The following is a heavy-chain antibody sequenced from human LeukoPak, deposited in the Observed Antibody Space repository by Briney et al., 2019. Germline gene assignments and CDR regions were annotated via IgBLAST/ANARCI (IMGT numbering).Heavy chain of an antibody. CDR1: GFTFSSYA. D-gene: IGHD6-19*01. J-gene: IGHJ4*02. CDR3: AKAGSSRGWRGIDY. V-gene: IGHV3-23*01. Sequence: PGGSLRLSCAASGFTFSSYAMSWVRQAPGKGLEWVSVISSGGGSTYYADSVKGRFTISRDNSKSTLYLQMDSLRAEDTAVYYCAKAGSSRGWRGIDYWGQGTLVTVCS. CDR2: ISSGGGST.